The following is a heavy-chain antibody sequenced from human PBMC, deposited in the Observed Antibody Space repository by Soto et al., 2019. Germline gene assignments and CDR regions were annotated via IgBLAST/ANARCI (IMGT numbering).Heavy chain of an antibody. D-gene: IGHD2-15*01. CDR1: GGSFSGYY. J-gene: IGHJ4*02. Sequence: SETLSLTCAVYGGSFSGYYWSWIRQPPGKGLEWIGEINHSGSANYNPSLKSRVTMSVDRSKNQFSLNLSSVTAADTAVYYCARNHCSGGSCYLFFDYWGLGNMVTVS. V-gene: IGHV4-34*01. CDR3: ARNHCSGGSCYLFFDY. CDR2: INHSGSA.